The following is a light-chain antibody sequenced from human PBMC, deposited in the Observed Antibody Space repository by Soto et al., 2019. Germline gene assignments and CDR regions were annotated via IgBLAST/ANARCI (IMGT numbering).Light chain of an antibody. CDR3: QQYNSYSWT. CDR1: QSISSW. J-gene: IGKJ1*01. CDR2: DAS. Sequence: IPITQSPSTLSASVGDRVTIACRASQSISSWLAWYQQKPGKAPKLLIYDASSLESGVPSRFSGSGSGTEFTLTVSSLQPDDFATYYCQQYNSYSWTFGQGTKVDIK. V-gene: IGKV1-5*01.